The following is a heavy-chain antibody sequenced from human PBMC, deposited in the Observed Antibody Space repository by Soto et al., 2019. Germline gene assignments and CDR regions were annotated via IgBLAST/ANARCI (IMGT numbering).Heavy chain of an antibody. CDR1: GGTFSSYA. Sequence: GASVKVSCKASGGTFSSYAISWVRQAPGQGLEWMGGIIPIFGTANYAQKFQGRVTITADESTSTAYMEMNSLRADDTGLYYCAISTGGFGGLFVVPSDYWGQGTLVTVSS. V-gene: IGHV1-69*13. CDR3: AISTGGFGGLFVVPSDY. J-gene: IGHJ4*02. D-gene: IGHD3-16*02. CDR2: IIPIFGTA.